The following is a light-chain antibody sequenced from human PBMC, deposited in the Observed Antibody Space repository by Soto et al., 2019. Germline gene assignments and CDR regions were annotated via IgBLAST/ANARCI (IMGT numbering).Light chain of an antibody. V-gene: IGKV1-5*01. CDR3: QQYNSYPIT. CDR1: QSISSW. J-gene: IGKJ5*01. Sequence: DIQMSQSPSTLSASVGDRVTITCRASQSISSWLAWYQQKPGKAPKLLIYDASSLESGVPSRFSGSGSGTEFTLTISSLQPDDFATYYCQQYNSYPITFGQETRLEI. CDR2: DAS.